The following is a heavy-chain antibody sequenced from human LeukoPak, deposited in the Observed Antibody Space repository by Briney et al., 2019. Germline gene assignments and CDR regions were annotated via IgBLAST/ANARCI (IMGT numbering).Heavy chain of an antibody. V-gene: IGHV4/OR15-8*02. Sequence: SETLSLTCTVSDGSVSSSVWWTWVRQSPEKGLEWIGEIYRDGNTDYNPSLKSRATISMDKSNNQFSLRLTSVTAADTAVYYCARDPISGAFDIWGPGTMVTVSS. CDR3: ARDPISGAFDI. D-gene: IGHD3-3*02. CDR1: DGSVSSSVW. J-gene: IGHJ3*02. CDR2: IYRDGNT.